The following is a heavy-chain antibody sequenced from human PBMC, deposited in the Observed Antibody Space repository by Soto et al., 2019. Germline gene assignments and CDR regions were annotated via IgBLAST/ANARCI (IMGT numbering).Heavy chain of an antibody. CDR1: GYSFTGYF. CDR2: INSNSGGT. Sequence: EASVKVSCKASGYSFTGYFIHWVRQAPGQVLEWMGWINSNSGGTNYAQKFQGRVSMTRETSVTTGYMELSWLRSDATAGYFFARAIVVTRKALDLWGQGTLVTV. D-gene: IGHD3-22*01. J-gene: IGHJ4*02. CDR3: ARAIVVTRKALDL. V-gene: IGHV1-2*02.